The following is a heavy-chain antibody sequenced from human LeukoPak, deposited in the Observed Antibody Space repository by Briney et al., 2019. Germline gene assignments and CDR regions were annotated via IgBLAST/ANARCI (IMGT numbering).Heavy chain of an antibody. D-gene: IGHD1-26*01. Sequence: SETLSLTCTVSGGSISSSSYYWSWIRQPPGKGLEWIGYIYYSGSTNYNPSLKSRVTISVDTSKNQFSLKLSSVTAADTAVYYCARLSYSGSYFASGNWFDPWGQGTLVTVSS. V-gene: IGHV4-61*01. CDR2: IYYSGST. CDR3: ARLSYSGSYFASGNWFDP. CDR1: GGSISSSSYY. J-gene: IGHJ5*02.